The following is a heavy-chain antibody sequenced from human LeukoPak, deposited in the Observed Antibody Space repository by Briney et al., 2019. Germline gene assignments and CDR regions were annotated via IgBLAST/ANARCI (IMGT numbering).Heavy chain of an antibody. Sequence: GGSLRLSCAASGFTFSSYSMNWVRQAPGKGLAWVSSISSSSSYIYYADSVKGRFTISRDNAKNSLYLQMNSLRAEDTAVYYCARDEGRGFFDYWGQGTLVTVSS. D-gene: IGHD3-10*01. CDR1: GFTFSSYS. CDR2: ISSSSSYI. V-gene: IGHV3-21*01. CDR3: ARDEGRGFFDY. J-gene: IGHJ4*02.